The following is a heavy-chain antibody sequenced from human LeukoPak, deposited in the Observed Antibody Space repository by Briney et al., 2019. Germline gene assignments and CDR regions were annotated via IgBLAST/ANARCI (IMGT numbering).Heavy chain of an antibody. CDR3: ARGNIDMVRGVILDY. D-gene: IGHD3-10*01. V-gene: IGHV1-18*01. CDR1: GYTFTSYV. J-gene: IGHJ4*02. Sequence: GASVKVSCKASGYTFTSYVISWVRQAPGQGLEWMGWISAYNGNTNYAQKLQGRVTMTTDTSTSTAYMELRSLRSDDTAVYYCARGNIDMVRGVILDYWGQGTLVTVSS. CDR2: ISAYNGNT.